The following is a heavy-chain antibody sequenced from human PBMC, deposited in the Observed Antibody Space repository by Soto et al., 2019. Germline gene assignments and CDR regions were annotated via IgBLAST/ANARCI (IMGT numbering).Heavy chain of an antibody. CDR1: GFSFSDYY. Sequence: QVQLVESGGGLVKTRGSLRLSCVASGFSFSDYYMSWVRQAPGKGLEWIAYISGTSSNIYYADSVKGRFTISRDNAEXXXXXXXXXXXXXXXXXXXXXXXXXXXXXXXXFHWGQGTLVTVSS. CDR2: ISGTSSNI. CDR3: XXXXXXXXXXXXFH. J-gene: IGHJ4*02. V-gene: IGHV3-11*01.